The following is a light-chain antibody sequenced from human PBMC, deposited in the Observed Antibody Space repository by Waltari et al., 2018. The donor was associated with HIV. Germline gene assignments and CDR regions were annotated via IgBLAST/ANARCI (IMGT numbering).Light chain of an antibody. Sequence: QSVLTQPPSVSGAPGQRVTLSCTGDNSNIGTHAAHWSQQFPGTAPQLLIYTPNNRPSGVPDRFPGSKSGTAASLAITGLQAEDEADYYCQSSDNTLSGSVFGGGTKLTVL. CDR1: NSNIGTHA. V-gene: IGLV1-40*01. CDR3: QSSDNTLSGSV. J-gene: IGLJ2*01. CDR2: TPN.